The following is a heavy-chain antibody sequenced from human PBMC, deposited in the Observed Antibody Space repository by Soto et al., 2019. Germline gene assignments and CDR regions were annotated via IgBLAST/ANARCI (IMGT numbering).Heavy chain of an antibody. Sequence: GGSLRLSCAASGFTFSNAWMSWVRQAPGKGLEWVGRIKSKTDGGTTDYAAPVKGRFTISRDDSKNTLYLQMNSLKTEDTAVYYCTATNDFWSGYYLSVDPFFDYWGQGTLVTVSS. CDR3: TATNDFWSGYYLSVDPFFDY. D-gene: IGHD3-3*01. CDR2: IKSKTDGGTT. CDR1: GFTFSNAW. J-gene: IGHJ4*02. V-gene: IGHV3-15*01.